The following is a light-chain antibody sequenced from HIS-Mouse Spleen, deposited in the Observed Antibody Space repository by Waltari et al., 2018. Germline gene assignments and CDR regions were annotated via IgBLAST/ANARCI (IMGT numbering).Light chain of an antibody. Sequence: EIVLTQSPGTLSLSPGERATLSCRASQGVSSSCLAWYQQKPGQAPRLLIYGASSSATGIPDRFSGSGSGTDFTLTISRLEPEDFAVYYCQQYGSSPFTFGQGTKLEIK. V-gene: IGKV3-20*01. J-gene: IGKJ2*01. CDR3: QQYGSSPFT. CDR2: GAS. CDR1: QGVSSSC.